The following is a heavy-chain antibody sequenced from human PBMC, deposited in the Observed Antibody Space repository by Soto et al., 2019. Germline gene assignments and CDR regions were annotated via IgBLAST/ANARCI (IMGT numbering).Heavy chain of an antibody. CDR2: ISGSGGST. Sequence: GGSLRLCCAASGVTFSSYAMSWVRQAPGKGLEWVSAISGSGGSTYYADSVKGRFTISRDNSKNTLYLQMNSLRAEDTAVYYCAKDHDYGGLNWFDPWGQGTLVTVSS. CDR1: GVTFSSYA. D-gene: IGHD4-17*01. J-gene: IGHJ5*02. V-gene: IGHV3-23*01. CDR3: AKDHDYGGLNWFDP.